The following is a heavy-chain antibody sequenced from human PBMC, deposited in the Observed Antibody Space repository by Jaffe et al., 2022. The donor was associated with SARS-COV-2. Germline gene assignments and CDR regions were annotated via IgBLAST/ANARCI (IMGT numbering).Heavy chain of an antibody. V-gene: IGHV3-23*01. CDR1: GFTFSSYA. J-gene: IGHJ6*02. CDR2: MSGGGTTT. D-gene: IGHD1-20*01. Sequence: EVQLLQSGGGLVQPGGSLRLSCAASGFTFSSYAMTWVRQAPGKGLEWVSAMSGGGTTTYNADSVKGRFTISRDNSNDTLYLQLSSLRVEDTARYYCARTHGAYNWKKLDYYYGMDVWGQGTTVTVS. CDR3: ARTHGAYNWKKLDYYYGMDV.